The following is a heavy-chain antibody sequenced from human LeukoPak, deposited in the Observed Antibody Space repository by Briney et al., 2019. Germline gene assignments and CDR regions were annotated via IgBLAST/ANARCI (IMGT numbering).Heavy chain of an antibody. D-gene: IGHD5-24*01. CDR1: GGSFSGYY. V-gene: IGHV4-34*01. J-gene: IGHJ4*02. CDR3: ARGRRW. CDR2: INHSGNI. Sequence: PSETLSLTCAVYGGSFSGYYWTWIRQPPGKGLEWIGEINHSGNINYNPSLKSRLTISIDTSKNQFSLNLSSVTAADTAVYYCARGRRWWGQGTLVTVSS.